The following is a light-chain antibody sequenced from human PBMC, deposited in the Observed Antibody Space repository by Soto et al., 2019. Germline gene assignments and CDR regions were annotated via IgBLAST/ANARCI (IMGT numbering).Light chain of an antibody. Sequence: EIVLTQSPATLSLSPGERATLSCRASQSVSSYLAWYQQKPGQAPRLLIYDTSTRTTGIPARFSGSGSRKDFTLSISILEPDDFAVYYCQQRRDCSSTFGGGTKVQIK. CDR2: DTS. CDR1: QSVSSY. V-gene: IGKV3-11*01. CDR3: QQRRDCSST. J-gene: IGKJ4*01.